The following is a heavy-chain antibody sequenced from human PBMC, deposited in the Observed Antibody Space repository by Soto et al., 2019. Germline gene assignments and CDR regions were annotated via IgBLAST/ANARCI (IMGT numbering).Heavy chain of an antibody. CDR1: GFTFSSYG. V-gene: IGHV3-30*18. D-gene: IGHD6-13*01. CDR3: AKDRLTAAGTYHFDN. Sequence: GGSLRLSCAASGFTFSSYGMHWVRQAPGKGLEWVAVISDDGNNKYYADYVKGRFTLSRDNSKNTLSLQMNSLKAEDTAVYYCAKDRLTAAGTYHFDNWGPGTLVTVSS. J-gene: IGHJ4*02. CDR2: ISDDGNNK.